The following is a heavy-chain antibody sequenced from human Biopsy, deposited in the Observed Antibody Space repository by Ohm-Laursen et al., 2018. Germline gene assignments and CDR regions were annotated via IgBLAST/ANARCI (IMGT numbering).Heavy chain of an antibody. CDR3: ARGTNYYGSGRNRHWFDP. D-gene: IGHD3-10*01. CDR2: INDSGRT. Sequence: GTLSLTCGVSGGSFSGYYCSWIRQPPGKGLEWIGEINDSGRTNYNPSLRSRVTFSVDTSKNQFSLKLSSVTAADMAVYYCARGTNYYGSGRNRHWFDPWGQGTQVTVSS. J-gene: IGHJ5*02. CDR1: GGSFSGYY. V-gene: IGHV4-34*01.